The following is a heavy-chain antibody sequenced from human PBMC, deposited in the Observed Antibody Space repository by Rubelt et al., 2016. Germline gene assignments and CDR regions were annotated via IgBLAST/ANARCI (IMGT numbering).Heavy chain of an antibody. D-gene: IGHD6-13*01. CDR3: AREQQLVGGWFDP. CDR2: IIPIFGTA. J-gene: IGHJ5*02. CDR1: GYTFTSYG. Sequence: QVQLVQSGAEVKKPGASVKVSCKASGYTFTSYGISWVRQAPGQGLEWMGGIIPIFGTANDARKFQGRVTITADESTSTAYMELGSLRSEDTAVYYCAREQQLVGGWFDPWGQGTLVTVSS. V-gene: IGHV1-69*01.